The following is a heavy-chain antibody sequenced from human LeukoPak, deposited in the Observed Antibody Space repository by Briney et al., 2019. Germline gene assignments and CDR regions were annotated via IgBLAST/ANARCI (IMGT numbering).Heavy chain of an antibody. V-gene: IGHV1-18*01. CDR3: ARRYDILTGYYHFDY. J-gene: IGHJ4*02. D-gene: IGHD3-9*01. CDR2: ISAYNGNT. Sequence: ASVKVSCKASGYTFTSYGISWVRQAPGQGLEWMGWISAYNGNTNYAQKLQGRVTMTTDTSTSTAYMELRSLRSDDTAVYYCARRYDILTGYYHFDYWGQGTLATVSS. CDR1: GYTFTSYG.